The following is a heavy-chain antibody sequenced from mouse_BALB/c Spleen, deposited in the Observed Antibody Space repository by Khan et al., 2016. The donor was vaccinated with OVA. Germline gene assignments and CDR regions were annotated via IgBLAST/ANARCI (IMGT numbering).Heavy chain of an antibody. V-gene: IGHV1-77*01. CDR1: GYTFTDYY. CDR3: ARRNYFGYTFAY. D-gene: IGHD1-2*01. CDR2: IYPGSGNT. J-gene: IGHJ3*01. Sequence: QVQLQQSGAELARPGASVKLSCKASGYTFTDYYINWVKQRTGRGLEWIGEIYPGSGNTYYNEKFKGKATLTADKSSSTAYMQLSSLTSEDSAVFFCARRNYFGYTFAYWGQGTLVTVSA.